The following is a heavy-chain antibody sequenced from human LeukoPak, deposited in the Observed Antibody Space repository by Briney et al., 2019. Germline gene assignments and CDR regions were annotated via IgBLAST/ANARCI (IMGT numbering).Heavy chain of an antibody. CDR2: ISYDGSNK. CDR3: ARDSRSPVGYFDY. D-gene: IGHD4-23*01. CDR1: GLTFSSYA. Sequence: GRSLRLSCAASGLTFSSYAMHWVRQAPGKGLEWVAVISYDGSNKYYADSVKGRFTISRDNSKNTLYLQMNSLRAEDTAVYYCARDSRSPVGYFDYWGQGTLVTVSS. V-gene: IGHV3-30*07. J-gene: IGHJ4*02.